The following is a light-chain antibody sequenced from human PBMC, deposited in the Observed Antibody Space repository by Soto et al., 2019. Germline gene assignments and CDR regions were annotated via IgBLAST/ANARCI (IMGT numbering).Light chain of an antibody. CDR1: QNIANDY. J-gene: IGKJ1*01. V-gene: IGKV3-20*01. Sequence: EVSLTQYPGTLSLSPGARATLSCRASQNIANDYLTWYQQKPGQAPRVLIYDASTRATGIPDRLSGSGSGTEFTLTISRMEPDDFATYYCQQYNSQWTFGHGTKVDIK. CDR3: QQYNSQWT. CDR2: DAS.